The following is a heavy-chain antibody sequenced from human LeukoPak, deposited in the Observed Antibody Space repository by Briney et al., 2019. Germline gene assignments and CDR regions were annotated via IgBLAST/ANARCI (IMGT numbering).Heavy chain of an antibody. CDR3: ARETLRDLHWDFDF. CDR2: ISYDGVNK. Sequence: GAPRISCAAPGFTLSNPAIHLGRQAPRQGVEWGTFISYDGVNKYYADSVKGRFTISGDTSKNTFYLEMNSLRVEDTAVYYCARETLRDLHWDFDFWGRGTLVTVSS. J-gene: IGHJ2*01. V-gene: IGHV3-30*04. CDR1: GFTLSNPA.